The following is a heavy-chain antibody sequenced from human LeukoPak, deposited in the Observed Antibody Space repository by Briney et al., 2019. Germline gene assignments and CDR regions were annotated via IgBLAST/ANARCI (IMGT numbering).Heavy chain of an antibody. J-gene: IGHJ4*02. V-gene: IGHV1-2*02. CDR3: ARGSSNSIMITFGEVIVPFDY. D-gene: IGHD3-16*02. CDR1: GYTFTGYY. Sequence: ASVKVSCKASGYTFTGYYMHWVRQAPGQGLEWMGWINPNSGGTNYAQKFQGRVTMTRDTSISTAYMELSRLRSDDTAVYYCARGSSNSIMITFGEVIVPFDYWGQGTLVTVSS. CDR2: INPNSGGT.